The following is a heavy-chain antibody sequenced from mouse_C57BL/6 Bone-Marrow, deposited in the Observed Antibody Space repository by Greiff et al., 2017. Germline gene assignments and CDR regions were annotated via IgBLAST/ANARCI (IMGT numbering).Heavy chain of an antibody. J-gene: IGHJ3*01. CDR3: AREDGNYEDFAY. V-gene: IGHV1-76*01. Sequence: QVQLKESGAELVRPGASVKLSCKASGYTFTDYYINWVKQRPGQGLEWIARIYPGSGNTYYNEKFKGKATLTAEKSSSTAYMQLSSLTSEDSAVYFCAREDGNYEDFAYWGQGTLVTVSA. CDR2: IYPGSGNT. D-gene: IGHD2-1*01. CDR1: GYTFTDYY.